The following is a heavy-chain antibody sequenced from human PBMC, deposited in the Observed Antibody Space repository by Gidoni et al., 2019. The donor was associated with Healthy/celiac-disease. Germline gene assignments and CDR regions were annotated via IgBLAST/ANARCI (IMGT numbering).Heavy chain of an antibody. CDR2: IWYDGSNK. V-gene: IGHV3-33*01. CDR3: ARGLGRWYFDY. CDR1: GFTFSSYG. Sequence: QVQLVESGGGVVQPGRSLRLSCAASGFTFSSYGMHWVRQAPGMGLEWVAVIWYDGSNKYYADSVKGRFTISRDNSKNTLYLQMNSLRAEDTAVYYCARGLGRWYFDYWGQGTLVTVSS. J-gene: IGHJ4*02. D-gene: IGHD2-15*01.